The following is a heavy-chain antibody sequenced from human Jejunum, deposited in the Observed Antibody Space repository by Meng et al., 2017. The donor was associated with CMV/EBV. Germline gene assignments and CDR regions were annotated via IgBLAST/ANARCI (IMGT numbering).Heavy chain of an antibody. CDR3: ASTLYPKAWLNWFDP. J-gene: IGHJ5*02. D-gene: IGHD2-2*02. V-gene: IGHV4-59*02. CDR2: KYYRETA. CDR1: GGSVSSYY. Sequence: SGGSVSSYYGSWIRQLPGKGLEWIGYKYYRETAHYNPSLKSRVTISVDTSKNLISLRLDSVTAADTAVYYCASTLYPKAWLNWFDPWGQGTLVTVSS.